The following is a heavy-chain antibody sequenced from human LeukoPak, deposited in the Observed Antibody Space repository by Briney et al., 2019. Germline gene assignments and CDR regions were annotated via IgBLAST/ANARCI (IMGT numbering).Heavy chain of an antibody. CDR1: GFTFSSYA. J-gene: IGHJ6*03. CDR2: ISSSSSTI. V-gene: IGHV3-48*01. CDR3: ARDGDMDV. D-gene: IGHD3-16*01. Sequence: GGSLRLSCAASGFTFSSYAMSWFRQAPGKGLEWVSYISSSSSTIYYADSVKGRFTISRDNAKNSLYLQMNSLRAEDTAVYYCARDGDMDVWGKGTTVTVSS.